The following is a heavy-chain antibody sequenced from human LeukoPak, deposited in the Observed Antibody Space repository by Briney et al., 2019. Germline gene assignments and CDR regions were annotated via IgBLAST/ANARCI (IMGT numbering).Heavy chain of an antibody. CDR2: IKQDGSEK. J-gene: IGHJ4*02. Sequence: GGSLRLSCAASGFTFSSYGMHWVRQAPGKGLEWVANIKQDGSEKYYVDSVKGRFTISRDNAKNSLYLQMNSLRAEDTAVYYCARAPYGGRRPADYWGQGTLVTVSS. CDR1: GFTFSSYG. V-gene: IGHV3-7*01. D-gene: IGHD2-21*01. CDR3: ARAPYGGRRPADY.